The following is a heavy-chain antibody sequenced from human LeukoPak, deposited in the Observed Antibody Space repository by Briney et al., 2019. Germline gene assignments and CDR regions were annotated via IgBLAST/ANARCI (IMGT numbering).Heavy chain of an antibody. Sequence: SETLSLTRTVSGGSISSYYWSWIRQPPGKGLEWIGYIYYSGSTNYNPSLKSRVTISVDTSKNQFSLKLSSVTAADTAVYYCARVNYDFWSGYYWTYYFDYWGQGTLVTVSS. V-gene: IGHV4-59*01. CDR3: ARVNYDFWSGYYWTYYFDY. J-gene: IGHJ4*02. CDR1: GGSISSYY. CDR2: IYYSGST. D-gene: IGHD3-3*01.